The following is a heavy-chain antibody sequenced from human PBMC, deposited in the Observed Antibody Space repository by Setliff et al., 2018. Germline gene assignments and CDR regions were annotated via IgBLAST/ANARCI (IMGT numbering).Heavy chain of an antibody. D-gene: IGHD5-18*01. CDR3: ARATATFNY. CDR2: IYYSGST. Sequence: LSLTCTVSGGSISSYYWSWIRQPPGKGLEWIGYIYYSGSTNYNPSLKSRVTISVDTSKNQFSLKLSSVTAADTAVYYCARATATFNYWGQGTLVTVSS. J-gene: IGHJ4*02. CDR1: GGSISSYY. V-gene: IGHV4-59*08.